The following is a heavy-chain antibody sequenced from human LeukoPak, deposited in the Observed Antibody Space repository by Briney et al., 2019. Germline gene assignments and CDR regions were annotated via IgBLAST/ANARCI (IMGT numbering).Heavy chain of an antibody. CDR1: GGSISSGSYY. D-gene: IGHD4-17*01. CDR3: ARKGGDDDYGDYQGYYYYMDV. J-gene: IGHJ6*03. V-gene: IGHV4-61*02. Sequence: MASQTLSLTCTVSGGSISSGSYYWSWIRQPAGKGLEWIGRIYTSGSTNYNPSLKSRVTISVDTSKNQFSLKLSSVTAADTAVYYCARKGGDDDYGDYQGYYYYMDVWGKGTTVTVSS. CDR2: IYTSGST.